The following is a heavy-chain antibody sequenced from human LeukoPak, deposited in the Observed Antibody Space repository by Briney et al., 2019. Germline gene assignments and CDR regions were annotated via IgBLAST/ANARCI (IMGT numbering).Heavy chain of an antibody. CDR2: ISWNSGSI. J-gene: IGHJ4*02. Sequence: PGRSLRLSCAASGFTFDDYAMHWVRQAPGKGLEWVSGISWNSGSIGYADSVKGRFTISRDNAKNSLYLQMNSLRAEDTAVYYCAKDMGATTGGFDYWGQGTLVTVSS. V-gene: IGHV3-9*01. CDR1: GFTFDDYA. CDR3: AKDMGATTGGFDY. D-gene: IGHD1-26*01.